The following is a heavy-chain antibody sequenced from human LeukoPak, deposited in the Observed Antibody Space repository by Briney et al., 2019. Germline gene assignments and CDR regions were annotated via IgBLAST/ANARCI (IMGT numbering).Heavy chain of an antibody. CDR2: IYYSGST. V-gene: IGHV4-39*01. D-gene: IGHD6-19*01. CDR3: ASLKPVPKRFYYFDY. J-gene: IGHJ4*02. CDR1: GGSISSSSYY. Sequence: PSETLSLTCTVSGGSISSSSYYWGWIRQPPGKGLEWIGSIYYSGSTYYNPSLKSRVTISVDTSKNQFSLKLSSVTAADTAVYYCASLKPVPKRFYYFDYWGQGTLVTVSS.